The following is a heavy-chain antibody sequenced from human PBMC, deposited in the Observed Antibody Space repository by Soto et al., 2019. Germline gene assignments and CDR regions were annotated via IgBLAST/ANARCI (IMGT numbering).Heavy chain of an antibody. CDR2: ISYDGSNK. J-gene: IGHJ4*02. CDR1: GFTFSSYG. V-gene: IGHV3-30*18. CDR3: AKDLRVSGSYYFDC. Sequence: PGGSLRLSCAASGFTFSSYGMHWVRQAPGKGLEWVAVISYDGSNKYYADSVKGRFTISRDNSKNTLYLQMNSLRAEDTAVYYCAKDLRVSGSYYFDCWGQGTLVTVSS. D-gene: IGHD1-26*01.